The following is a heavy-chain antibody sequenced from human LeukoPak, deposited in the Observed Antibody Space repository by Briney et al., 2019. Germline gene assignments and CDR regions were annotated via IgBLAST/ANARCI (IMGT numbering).Heavy chain of an antibody. CDR2: IYPGDSDT. Sequence: GESLKISCKGSGYSFTSYWIGWVRQMPGKGLEWMGIIYPGDSDTRYSPSFQGQVTISADKSISTAYLQWSSLKASDTAMYYSARQENFWSGYLDYWGQGTLVTVSS. V-gene: IGHV5-51*01. D-gene: IGHD3-3*01. J-gene: IGHJ4*02. CDR3: ARQENFWSGYLDY. CDR1: GYSFTSYW.